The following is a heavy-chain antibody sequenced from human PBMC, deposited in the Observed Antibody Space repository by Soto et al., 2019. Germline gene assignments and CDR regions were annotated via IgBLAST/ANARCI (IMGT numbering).Heavy chain of an antibody. CDR3: ARAIDSSGWLPFDY. CDR1: GFTFDDYG. CDR2: INWNGGST. D-gene: IGHD6-19*01. J-gene: IGHJ4*02. V-gene: IGHV3-20*04. Sequence: GGSLRISCAASGFTFDDYGMSWVRQAPGKGLEWVSGINWNGGSTGYADSVKGRFTISRDNAKNSLYLQMNSLRAEDTALYYCARAIDSSGWLPFDYWGQGTLVTVSS.